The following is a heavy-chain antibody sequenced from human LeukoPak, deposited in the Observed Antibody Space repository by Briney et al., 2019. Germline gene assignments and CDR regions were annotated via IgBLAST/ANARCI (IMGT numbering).Heavy chain of an antibody. CDR1: GGSISSSSYY. J-gene: IGHJ4*02. CDR2: IYYSGST. V-gene: IGHV4-39*07. CDR3: ARDSYDSSGYYPFDY. D-gene: IGHD3-22*01. Sequence: SETLSLTCTVSGGSISSSSYYWGWIRQPPGKGLEWIGSIYYSGSTYYNPSLKSRVTISVDTSKNQFSLKLSSVTAADTAVYYCARDSYDSSGYYPFDYWGQGTLVTVSS.